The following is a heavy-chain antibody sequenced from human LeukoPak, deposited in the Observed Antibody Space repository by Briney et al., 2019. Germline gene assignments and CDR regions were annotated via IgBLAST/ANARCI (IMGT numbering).Heavy chain of an antibody. CDR3: AGCSGGSPIDAFHI. CDR2: IYYSGSN. D-gene: IGHD2-15*01. CDR1: GGSINSGAYY. Sequence: SETLSLTCTVSGGSINSGAYYWSWIRQHPGKGLEWIGYIYYSGSNYYNPSLKSRVTISVDTSKNQFSLKLSSVTAVDTAVYYRAGCSGGSPIDAFHIWGQGTMVTVSS. V-gene: IGHV4-31*03. J-gene: IGHJ3*02.